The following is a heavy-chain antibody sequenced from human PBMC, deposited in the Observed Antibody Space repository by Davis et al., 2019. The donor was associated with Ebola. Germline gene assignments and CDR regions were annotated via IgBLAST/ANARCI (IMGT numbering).Heavy chain of an antibody. CDR2: LNGDGNQI. Sequence: GSLKISCVGSGFTLTGRWMHWVRQAPGKGLVWVSRLNGDGNQIHYADSVKGRFTISRDNAKDTVYLQMNGLRADDTAVYFCVREGYWNLDYWGQGTLVTVSS. D-gene: IGHD1-1*01. V-gene: IGHV3-74*01. CDR3: VREGYWNLDY. J-gene: IGHJ4*02. CDR1: GFTLTGRW.